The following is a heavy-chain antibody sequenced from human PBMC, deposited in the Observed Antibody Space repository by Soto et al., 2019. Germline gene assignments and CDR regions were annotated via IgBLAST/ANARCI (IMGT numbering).Heavy chain of an antibody. V-gene: IGHV3-23*01. CDR1: GFTFSTYT. CDR3: AKARCSTTNCYVPDY. Sequence: EVQLLESGGGLVQPGESLRLSCVASGFTFSTYTMSWVRQAPGKGLEWVSVISGSGGSPSYADSVQGRFSISRDNYRNTLYLQRNNLRGDDTAMYYCAKARCSTTNCYVPDYWGQGTLVTVSS. J-gene: IGHJ4*02. D-gene: IGHD2-2*01. CDR2: ISGSGGSP.